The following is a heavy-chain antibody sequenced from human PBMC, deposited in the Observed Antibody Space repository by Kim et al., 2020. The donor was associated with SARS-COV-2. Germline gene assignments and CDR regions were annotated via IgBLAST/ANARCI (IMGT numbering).Heavy chain of an antibody. CDR3: ARDNFISSAIDY. CDR2: IFHEGSKT. Sequence: GGSLRLSCEASGFTFRSYGMHWVRQAPGKGLEWVAVIFHEGSKTKYADSVKGRFTISRDNSRNTLDLQMTSLRAEDTAVYYCARDNFISSAIDYWGQGAQVTVSS. CDR1: GFTFRSYG. D-gene: IGHD3-10*01. J-gene: IGHJ4*02. V-gene: IGHV3-33*01.